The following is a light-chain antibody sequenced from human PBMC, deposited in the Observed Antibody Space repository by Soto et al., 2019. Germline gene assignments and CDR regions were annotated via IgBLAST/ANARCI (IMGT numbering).Light chain of an antibody. V-gene: IGKV1-9*01. Sequence: IHLTDAPSSLSASVLYRVTITFLAIQGISSYLSWYQQKPGKAPKLLIYGAFTLQSGVPSRFIGNESGTDFTLTISSLQPEDFATYFCQQSYSLPLTFGQGTRLEIK. CDR3: QQSYSLPLT. CDR2: GAF. CDR1: QGISSY. J-gene: IGKJ5*01.